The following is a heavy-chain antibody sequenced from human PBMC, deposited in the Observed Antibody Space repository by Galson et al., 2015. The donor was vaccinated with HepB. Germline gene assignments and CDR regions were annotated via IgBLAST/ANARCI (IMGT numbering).Heavy chain of an antibody. CDR2: ISSSSSSI. D-gene: IGHD6-13*01. CDR3: VRDQYSSSSHWFDP. J-gene: IGHJ5*02. CDR1: GFTFNNYI. V-gene: IGHV3-48*02. Sequence: SLRLSCAASGFTFNNYIMNWVRQAPGRGLEWISYISSSSSSIYYAESVKGRFTISRDNAKNSLYLQMNSLRDEDTAVYYCVRDQYSSSSHWFDPWGQGTLVTVSS.